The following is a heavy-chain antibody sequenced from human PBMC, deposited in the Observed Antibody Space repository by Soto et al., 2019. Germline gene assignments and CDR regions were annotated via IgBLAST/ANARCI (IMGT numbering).Heavy chain of an antibody. CDR3: ARDRNDSSGFYNWFDP. J-gene: IGHJ5*02. Sequence: SVKVSCKASGGTFSSYAISWVRQAPGQGLEWMGGIIPIFGTANYAQKFQGRVTITADESTSTAYMELSSLRSEDTAVYYCARDRNDSSGFYNWFDPWGQGTLVTVSS. V-gene: IGHV1-69*13. CDR2: IIPIFGTA. CDR1: GGTFSSYA. D-gene: IGHD3-22*01.